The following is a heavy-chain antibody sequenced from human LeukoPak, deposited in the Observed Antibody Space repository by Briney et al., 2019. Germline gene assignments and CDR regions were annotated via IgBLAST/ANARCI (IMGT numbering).Heavy chain of an antibody. J-gene: IGHJ4*02. Sequence: GASVKVSCKASLYTFTRYYMHWVRQAPGQGLEWMGWINPNSGGTNYAQKFQGRVTMTRDTSISTAYMEPSWLRSDDTAVYYCARGNAHYLDYWGQGTLVTVSS. CDR3: ARGNAHYLDY. V-gene: IGHV1-2*02. CDR1: LYTFTRYY. CDR2: INPNSGGT. D-gene: IGHD4-11*01.